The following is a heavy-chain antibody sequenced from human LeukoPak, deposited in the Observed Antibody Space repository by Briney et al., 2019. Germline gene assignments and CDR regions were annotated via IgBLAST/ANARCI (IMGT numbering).Heavy chain of an antibody. CDR2: INPNSGGT. V-gene: IGHV1-2*02. CDR1: GYTFTGYY. J-gene: IGHJ5*02. Sequence: ASVKVSCKASGYTFTGYYMHWVRQAPGQGLEWMGWINPNSGGTNYARKFQGRVTMTRDTSISTAYMELSRLRSDDTAVYYCAREPYSSGWPRSNWFDPWGQGTLVTVSS. D-gene: IGHD6-19*01. CDR3: AREPYSSGWPRSNWFDP.